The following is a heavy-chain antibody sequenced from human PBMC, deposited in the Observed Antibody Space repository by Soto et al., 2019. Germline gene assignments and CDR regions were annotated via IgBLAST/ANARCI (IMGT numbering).Heavy chain of an antibody. CDR3: ATREDIVLIGEEGLHYGMDV. CDR2: IYYSGST. V-gene: IGHV4-59*01. Sequence: PSETLSLTCTVSGGSISSYYWSWILQPPGKGLEGSGYIYYSGSTNYNPSLKSRVTISVDTSKNQFSLKLSSVTAADTAVYYCATREDIVLIGEEGLHYGMDVWGQGTTVTVSS. J-gene: IGHJ6*02. CDR1: GGSISSYY. D-gene: IGHD2-8*01.